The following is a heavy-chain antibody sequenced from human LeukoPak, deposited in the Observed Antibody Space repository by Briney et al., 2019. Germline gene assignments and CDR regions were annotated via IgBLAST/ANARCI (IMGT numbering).Heavy chain of an antibody. Sequence: GGSLRLSCAASGFTFSNFAIHWVRQAPGKGLEWVAVILYDGRNKYYGDSVEGRFTISRDNSKNTVYLEMNSLRAEDTAVYYCARDQVYAFWSGRFDYYYYMDVWGKGTTVTVSS. CDR3: ARDQVYAFWSGRFDYYYYMDV. CDR1: GFTFSNFA. V-gene: IGHV3-30*03. J-gene: IGHJ6*03. D-gene: IGHD3-3*01. CDR2: ILYDGRNK.